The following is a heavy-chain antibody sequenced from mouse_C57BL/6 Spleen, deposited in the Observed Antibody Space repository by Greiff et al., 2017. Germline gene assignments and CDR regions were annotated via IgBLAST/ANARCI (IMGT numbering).Heavy chain of an antibody. Sequence: EVKLMESGAELVRPGASVKLSCTASGFNIKDDYMHWVKQRPEQGLEWIGWIDPENGDTEYASKFQGKATITADTSSNTAYLQLSSLTSEDTAVYYCTNGPWFAYWGQGTLVTVSA. V-gene: IGHV14-4*01. J-gene: IGHJ3*01. CDR2: IDPENGDT. CDR1: GFNIKDDY. CDR3: TNGPWFAY.